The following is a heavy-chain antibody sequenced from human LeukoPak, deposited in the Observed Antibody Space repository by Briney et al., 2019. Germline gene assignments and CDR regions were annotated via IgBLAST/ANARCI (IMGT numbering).Heavy chain of an antibody. CDR1: GFTFSSDS. CDR2: ISSSSSYR. V-gene: IGHV3-21*01. CDR3: ALTQMTTVTTKGMDV. J-gene: IGHJ6*02. D-gene: IGHD4-11*01. Sequence: WGSLRLSCAASGFTFSSDSMNWVRQAPGKGLEWVSSISSSSSYRYYADSVKGRFTISRDNAKNSLYLQMNSLRAEDTAVYYCALTQMTTVTTKGMDVWGQGTTVTVSS.